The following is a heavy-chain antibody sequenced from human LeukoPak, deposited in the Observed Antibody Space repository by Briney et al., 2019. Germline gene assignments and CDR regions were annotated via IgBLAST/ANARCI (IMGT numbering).Heavy chain of an antibody. CDR2: VYSGGST. CDR1: GFTVSSNY. J-gene: IGHJ4*02. V-gene: IGHV3-66*01. D-gene: IGHD3-10*02. Sequence: GGSLRLPCAASGFTVSSNYMSWVRQAPGKGLEWVSVVYSGGSTYYADSVKGRFTISRDNSKNTLYLQMNSLRAEDTAVYYCARGITMFDYWGQGTLVTVSS. CDR3: ARGITMFDY.